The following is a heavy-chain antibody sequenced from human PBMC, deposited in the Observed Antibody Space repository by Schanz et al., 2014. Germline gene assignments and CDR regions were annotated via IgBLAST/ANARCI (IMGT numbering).Heavy chain of an antibody. CDR2: INYSGN. V-gene: IGHV4-59*11. J-gene: IGHJ6*02. D-gene: IGHD6-13*01. CDR1: GGSISSHY. Sequence: QVQLQESGPGLVKPSETLSLTCTVSGGSISSHYWSWVRQAPGEGLEWIGNINYSGNTYNPSLKSRVTISVDTSKNQFSLKLTSVTAADTGVYYCARVGQGAVATGSNTFYYYVMDVWGQGTTVTVSS. CDR3: ARVGQGAVATGSNTFYYYVMDV.